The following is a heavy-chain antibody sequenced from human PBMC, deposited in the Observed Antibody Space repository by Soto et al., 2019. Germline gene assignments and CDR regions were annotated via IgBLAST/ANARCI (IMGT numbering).Heavy chain of an antibody. J-gene: IGHJ4*02. CDR1: GYTLTELS. D-gene: IGHD5-12*01. CDR3: ATVALEMATITFDY. CDR2: FDPEDGET. V-gene: IGHV1-24*01. Sequence: GASVKVSCKVSGYTLTELSMHWVRQAPGKGLEWMGGFDPEDGETIYAQKFQGRVTMTEDTSTDTAYMELSSLRSEDTAVYYCATVALEMATITFDYWGQGTLVNVSS.